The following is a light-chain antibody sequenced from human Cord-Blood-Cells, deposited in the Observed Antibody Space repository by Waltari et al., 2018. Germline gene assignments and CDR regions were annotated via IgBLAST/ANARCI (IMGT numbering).Light chain of an antibody. J-gene: IGKJ1*01. CDR1: QSISSW. CDR3: QQYNSYART. CDR2: KAS. V-gene: IGKV1-5*03. Sequence: DIQMTQSPSTLSASVGDSVTITCRARQSISSWLCWYQQKPGKAPKLLIDKASSLESGVPSRFSGSGSGTEFTLTISSLQPDDFATYYCQQYNSYARTFGQGTKVEIK.